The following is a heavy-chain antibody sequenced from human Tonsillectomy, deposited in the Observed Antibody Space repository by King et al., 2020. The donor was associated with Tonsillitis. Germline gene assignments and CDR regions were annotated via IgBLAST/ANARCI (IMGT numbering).Heavy chain of an antibody. D-gene: IGHD4-23*01. CDR3: ARHPVVTPSDAFDI. Sequence: VQLVQSGAEVKKPGESLRISCKGSGYSFTSYWISWVRQMPGKGLEWMGRIDPRDSYTNYSPSFQGHLTISADQSIRPAYLQWSSLKASDTAMYYCARHPVVTPSDAFDIWGQGTMVTVSS. CDR2: IDPRDSYT. V-gene: IGHV5-10-1*03. CDR1: GYSFTSYW. J-gene: IGHJ3*02.